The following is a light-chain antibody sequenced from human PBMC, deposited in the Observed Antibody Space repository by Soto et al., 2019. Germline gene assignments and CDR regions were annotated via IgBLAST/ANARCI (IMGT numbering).Light chain of an antibody. CDR3: LQYASKPLT. CDR1: QSVAKNY. Sequence: ETVLTQSPGTLSLSPGDRATLSCRASQSVAKNYLAWYQHKPGQGPRLLISGASSRATGIPDRFSGSGSGTDFTLTISRLQPEDFAVYYCLQYASKPLTFGGGTKVEI. V-gene: IGKV3-20*01. CDR2: GAS. J-gene: IGKJ4*01.